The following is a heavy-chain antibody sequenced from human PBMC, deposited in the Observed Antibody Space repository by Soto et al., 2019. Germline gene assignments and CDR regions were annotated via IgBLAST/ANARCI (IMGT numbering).Heavy chain of an antibody. CDR3: AHATWNPGWFDP. CDR1: GFSLSTSGVG. CDR2: IYWDDDK. D-gene: IGHD1-1*01. J-gene: IGHJ5*02. Sequence: QITLKESGPTLVKPTQTLTLTCTFSGFSLSTSGVGVGWIRQPPGKALEWLALIYWDDDKRYSPSLKSRLTIPKDTSKTQVVITMTNMDPVDTATYYCAHATWNPGWFDPWGQGTLVTVSS. V-gene: IGHV2-5*02.